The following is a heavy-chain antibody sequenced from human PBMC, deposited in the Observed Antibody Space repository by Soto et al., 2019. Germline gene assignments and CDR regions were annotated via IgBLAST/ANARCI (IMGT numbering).Heavy chain of an antibody. V-gene: IGHV4-31*03. Sequence: SETLSLLCTVAGGSIGSVGDYWSCIRQHPGKGLEWIGYIYYSGSTYYNPSLKRRVTISVDTSKNQFSLKLSSVTAADTAVYYCARSRLEQYFFDYWGQGTLVTVSS. CDR3: ARSRLEQYFFDY. CDR1: GGSIGSVGDY. J-gene: IGHJ4*02. CDR2: IYYSGST.